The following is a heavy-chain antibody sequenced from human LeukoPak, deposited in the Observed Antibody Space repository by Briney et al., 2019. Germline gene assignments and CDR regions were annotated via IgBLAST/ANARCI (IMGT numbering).Heavy chain of an antibody. CDR3: ARRGSGWFVDY. V-gene: IGHV5-51*01. Sequence: GESLKISCKGSGYSFTTYWIAWVRQMPGKGLEWMGTIYPGDSDTRYSPSFQGQVSISVDKSISTAYLQWSSLKASDTAMYYCARRGSGWFVDYWGQGTLVTVSS. CDR1: GYSFTTYW. D-gene: IGHD6-19*01. J-gene: IGHJ4*02. CDR2: IYPGDSDT.